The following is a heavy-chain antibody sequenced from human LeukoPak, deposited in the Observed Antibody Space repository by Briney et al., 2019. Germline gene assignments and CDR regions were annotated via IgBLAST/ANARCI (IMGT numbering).Heavy chain of an antibody. Sequence: GASVKVSCKASGYTFTSYDINWVRQATGQGLEWMGWMNPNSGNTGYAQKFQGRVTMTRNTSISTAYMELSSLRSEDTAVYYCARESTEVTTWHFDLWGRGTLVTVSS. J-gene: IGHJ2*01. CDR2: MNPNSGNT. V-gene: IGHV1-8*01. CDR3: ARESTEVTTWHFDL. D-gene: IGHD4-17*01. CDR1: GYTFTSYD.